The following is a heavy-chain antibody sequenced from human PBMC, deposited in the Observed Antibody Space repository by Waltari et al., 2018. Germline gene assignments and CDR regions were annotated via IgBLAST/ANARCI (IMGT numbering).Heavy chain of an antibody. CDR1: GFTFSSYS. CDR3: AGGKRLDSSGYYLDY. CDR2: ISSSSSTI. J-gene: IGHJ4*02. Sequence: EVQLVESGGGLVQPGGSLRLSCAASGFTFSSYSMNWVRQAPGKGLEWVSYISSSSSTIYNADSVKGRFTISRDNTKNSLYLQRNSLRAEDTAVYYCAGGKRLDSSGYYLDYWGQGTLVTVSS. D-gene: IGHD3-22*01. V-gene: IGHV3-48*01.